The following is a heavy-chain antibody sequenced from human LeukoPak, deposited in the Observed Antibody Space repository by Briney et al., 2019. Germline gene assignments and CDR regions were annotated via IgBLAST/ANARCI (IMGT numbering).Heavy chain of an antibody. J-gene: IGHJ3*02. CDR1: GFTFGSYS. CDR3: ARSTYYYDSSGFDAFDI. D-gene: IGHD3-22*01. V-gene: IGHV3-48*01. CDR2: ISSSSTI. Sequence: GGSLRLSCAASGFTFGSYSMNWVRQAPGKGLEWVSYISSSSTIYYADSVKGRFTISRDNAKNSLYLQMNSLRAEDTAVYYCARSTYYYDSSGFDAFDIWGQGTMVTVSS.